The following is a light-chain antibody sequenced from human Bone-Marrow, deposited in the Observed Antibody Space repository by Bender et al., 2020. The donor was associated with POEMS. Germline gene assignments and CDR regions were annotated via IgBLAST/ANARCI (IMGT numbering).Light chain of an antibody. CDR2: EVS. V-gene: IGLV2-18*01. CDR3: VAWDDTLNGWV. Sequence: QSALTQPASVSGSPGQSVTISCTGTSSDVGSYNRVSWYQQPPGTAPKLMIYEVSNRPSGVPDRFSGSMSGTSASLAISGLHSEDEADYYCVAWDDTLNGWVFGGGTKLTVL. CDR1: SSDVGSYNR. J-gene: IGLJ2*01.